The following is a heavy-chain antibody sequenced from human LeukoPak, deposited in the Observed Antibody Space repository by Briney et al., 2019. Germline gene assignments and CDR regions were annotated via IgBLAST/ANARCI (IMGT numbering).Heavy chain of an antibody. CDR3: TRDSRADRRYFDL. CDR2: IDGDGATT. V-gene: IGHV3-74*01. J-gene: IGHJ2*01. CDR1: GFTFNSYL. D-gene: IGHD2/OR15-2a*01. Sequence: GGSLRLSCAASGFTFNSYLMSWVRQAPGKGLVWVSRIDGDGATTSYEDSVKGRFTISRDNANNMVYLEMNSLRVEDTAVYYCTRDSRADRRYFDLWGRGTLVTVSS.